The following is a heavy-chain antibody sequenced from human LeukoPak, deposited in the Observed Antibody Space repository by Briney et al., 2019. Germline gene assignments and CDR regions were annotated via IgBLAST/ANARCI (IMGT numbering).Heavy chain of an antibody. V-gene: IGHV3-30*04. CDR3: AREGHYDILTGYSPLEYYFYYMDV. CDR1: GFTFSNYG. D-gene: IGHD3-9*01. CDR2: ISSDGVEK. Sequence: GGSLRLSCEASGFTFSNYGIHWVRQTRGKGLEWVAAISSDGVEKHYADSVKGRFTISRDNSKSTLYLQMNSLRAEDTALYYCAREGHYDILTGYSPLEYYFYYMDVWGKGTTVTVSS. J-gene: IGHJ6*03.